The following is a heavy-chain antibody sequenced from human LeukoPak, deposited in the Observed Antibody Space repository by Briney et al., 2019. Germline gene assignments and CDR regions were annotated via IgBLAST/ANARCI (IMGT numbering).Heavy chain of an antibody. CDR3: AKDFWGSSGSV. J-gene: IGHJ6*04. D-gene: IGHD3-3*01. V-gene: IGHV3-23*01. Sequence: GGSLRLSCAASGFTFSSYVMSWVRQAPRKGLEWVSGISDSGGSTYYADSVKGRFTISRDNSKNTLYLQMNSLRAEDTAVYYCAKDFWGSSGSVWGKGTTATVSS. CDR1: GFTFSSYV. CDR2: ISDSGGST.